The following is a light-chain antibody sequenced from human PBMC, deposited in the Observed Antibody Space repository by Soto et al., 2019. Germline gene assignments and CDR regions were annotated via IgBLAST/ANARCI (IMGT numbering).Light chain of an antibody. Sequence: ETVLTQSPGTLSLSPGEGATLSCRASQRITSNYLGWYQQKPGQAPRLLIYGASRRATGIPDRFSGSGSGTDFTLTISRLEPEDFAVYYCQQYDSSLWTFGQGTKVDI. J-gene: IGKJ1*01. CDR1: QRITSNY. CDR3: QQYDSSLWT. V-gene: IGKV3-20*01. CDR2: GAS.